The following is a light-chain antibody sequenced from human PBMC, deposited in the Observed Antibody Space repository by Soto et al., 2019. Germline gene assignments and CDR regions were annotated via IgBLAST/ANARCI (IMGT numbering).Light chain of an antibody. V-gene: IGLV2-18*02. CDR3: NSYTTSSTYV. J-gene: IGLJ1*01. CDR2: DVS. Sequence: QSVLTQPASVSGSPGQSITISCTGSSSDVGSYNRVSWYQQPPNTAPKLIIYDVSNRPSWVPDRFSGSKSGNTASLTISGLQAEDEADYYCNSYTTSSTYVFGTGTKLTV. CDR1: SSDVGSYNR.